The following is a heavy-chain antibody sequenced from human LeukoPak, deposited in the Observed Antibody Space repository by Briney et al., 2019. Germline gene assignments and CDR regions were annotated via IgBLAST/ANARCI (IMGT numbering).Heavy chain of an antibody. D-gene: IGHD3-3*01. Sequence: SETLSLTCAVSGGSISSSNWWSWVRQPPGKGLEWIGYIYHSGSTYYNPSLKSRVTISVDRSKNQFSLKLSSVTAADTAVYYCARGLNYDFWSGSTYNWFDPWGQGTLVTVSS. J-gene: IGHJ5*02. CDR2: IYHSGST. V-gene: IGHV4-4*02. CDR3: ARGLNYDFWSGSTYNWFDP. CDR1: GGSISSSNW.